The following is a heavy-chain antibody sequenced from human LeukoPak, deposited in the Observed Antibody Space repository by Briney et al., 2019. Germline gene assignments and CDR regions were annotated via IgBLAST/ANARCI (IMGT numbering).Heavy chain of an antibody. D-gene: IGHD3-3*01. V-gene: IGHV1-69*15. CDR1: GGTFSSYA. J-gene: IGHJ3*02. CDR2: IIPIFGTA. CDR3: ARDRRFLEWSLRAFDI. Sequence: SVKVSCKASGGTFSSYAISWVRQAPGQGLEWMGRIIPIFGTANYAQKFQGRVTITADESTSTAYMELSSLRSEDTAVYYCARDRRFLEWSLRAFDIWGQGTMVTVSS.